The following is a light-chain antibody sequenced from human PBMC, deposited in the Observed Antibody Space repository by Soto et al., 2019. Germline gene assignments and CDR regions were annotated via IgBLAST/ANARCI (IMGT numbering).Light chain of an antibody. CDR1: QSVNTN. CDR2: GAS. CDR3: QQYNNWWT. V-gene: IGKV3-15*01. Sequence: EVVMTQSPATLSVSPGEGATLSCRASQSVNTNLAWYQQKPGQTPRLLIYGASTRATGIPARFSGSGSGTEFTLTISSLQSEDFAVYYCQQYNNWWTFGQGTKVEIK. J-gene: IGKJ1*01.